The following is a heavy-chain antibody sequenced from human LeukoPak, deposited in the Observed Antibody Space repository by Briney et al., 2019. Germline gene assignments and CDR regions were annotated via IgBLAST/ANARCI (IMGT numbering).Heavy chain of an antibody. D-gene: IGHD3-22*01. CDR2: ISGSGGST. CDR1: GFTFSSYS. J-gene: IGHJ4*02. V-gene: IGHV3-23*01. CDR3: AKDYYDSSGYKPPDY. Sequence: GGFLRLSCAASGFTFSSYSMNWVRQAPGKGLEWVSAISGSGGSTYYADSVKGRFTISRDNSKNTLYLQMNSLRAEDTAVYYCAKDYYDSSGYKPPDYWGQGTLVTVSS.